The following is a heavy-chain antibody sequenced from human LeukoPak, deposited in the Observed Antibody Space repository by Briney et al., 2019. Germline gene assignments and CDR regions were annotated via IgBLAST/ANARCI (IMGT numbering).Heavy chain of an antibody. Sequence: GASVKVSCKASGGTFSSYAISWVRQAPGQGLEWMGRIIPIFGIANYAQKFQGRVTITADKSTSTAYMELSSVRSEDTAVYYCASASESFDYWGQGTLVTVSS. CDR2: IIPIFGIA. J-gene: IGHJ4*02. CDR3: ASASESFDY. CDR1: GGTFSSYA. V-gene: IGHV1-69*04.